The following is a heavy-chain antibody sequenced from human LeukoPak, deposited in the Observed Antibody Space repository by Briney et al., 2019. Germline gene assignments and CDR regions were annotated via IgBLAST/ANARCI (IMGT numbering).Heavy chain of an antibody. CDR2: ISGSSSYI. D-gene: IGHD3-10*02. CDR3: AELGITMIGGV. Sequence: GGSLRLSCAASGFTFSRHNMNWVRQAPGKGLEWVSSISGSSSYIYYADSVKGRFTISRDNARNSLYLQMNSLRAEDTAVYYCAELGITMIGGVWGKGTTVTISS. CDR1: GFTFSRHN. J-gene: IGHJ6*04. V-gene: IGHV3-21*01.